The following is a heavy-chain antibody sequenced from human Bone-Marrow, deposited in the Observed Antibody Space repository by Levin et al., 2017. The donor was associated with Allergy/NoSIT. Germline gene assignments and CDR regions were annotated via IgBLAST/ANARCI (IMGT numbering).Heavy chain of an antibody. J-gene: IGHJ3*02. CDR1: GSTFTDYY. D-gene: IGHD3-22*01. CDR2: INPNSGGT. Sequence: GGSLRLSCKASGSTFTDYYMNWVRQAPGQGLEWMGWINPNSGGTNYAQKFQGRVTMTWDTSISTAYMELSGLRSDDTAVYYCARDPDYYDRAFDIWGQGTMVTVSS. CDR3: ARDPDYYDRAFDI. V-gene: IGHV1-2*02.